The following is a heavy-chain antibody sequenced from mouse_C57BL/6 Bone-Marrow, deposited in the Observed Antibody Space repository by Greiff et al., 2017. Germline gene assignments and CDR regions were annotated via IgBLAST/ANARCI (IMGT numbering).Heavy chain of an antibody. V-gene: IGHV5-6*01. J-gene: IGHJ2*01. CDR3: ERLRGGSYVDY. D-gene: IGHD2-12*01. CDR2: ISSGGSYT. Sequence: EVQLVESGGDLVKPGGSLKLSCAASGFTFSSYGMSWVRQTPDKRLEWVATISSGGSYTYYPDSVKGRFTISRDNAKNTLYLQMSSLKSEDTAMYYCERLRGGSYVDYGGQGTTLTVSS. CDR1: GFTFSSYG.